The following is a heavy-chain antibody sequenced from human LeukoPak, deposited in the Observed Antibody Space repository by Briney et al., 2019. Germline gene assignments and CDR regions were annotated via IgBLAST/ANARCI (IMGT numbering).Heavy chain of an antibody. CDR2: IYTSGST. Sequence: SETLSLTCTVSGGSISSYYWSWIRQPAGKGLEWIGRIYTSGSTNYNPSLKSRVTISVDTSKNQFSLKLSSVTAADTAVYYCARGIGYCSSTSCYEAAAWFDPWGQGTLVTVSS. CDR1: GGSISSYY. V-gene: IGHV4-4*07. J-gene: IGHJ5*02. CDR3: ARGIGYCSSTSCYEAAAWFDP. D-gene: IGHD2-2*01.